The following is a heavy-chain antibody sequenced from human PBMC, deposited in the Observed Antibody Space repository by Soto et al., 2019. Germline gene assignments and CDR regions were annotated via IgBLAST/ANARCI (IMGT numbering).Heavy chain of an antibody. V-gene: IGHV4-34*01. CDR3: ARVRPRYGMGV. CDR2: IDHTGGS. CDR1: GGSFSGYY. J-gene: IGHJ6*02. Sequence: QVQLQQWGAGLLKPSETLSLTCAVYGGSFSGYYWSWIRQPPGKGLEWIGEIDHTGGSSYNPSLKSRVTISLDTSNNQFSLKLSSVTAADTAVYYCARVRPRYGMGVWGQGTTVTVSS.